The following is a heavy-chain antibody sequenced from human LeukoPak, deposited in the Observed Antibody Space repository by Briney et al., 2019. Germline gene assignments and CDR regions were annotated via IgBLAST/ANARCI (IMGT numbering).Heavy chain of an antibody. J-gene: IGHJ4*02. CDR3: SEGLAY. CDR2: IRSTAHGGTI. V-gene: IGHV3-15*01. CDR1: GFTFSDVW. Sequence: GGSLRLSCAASGFTFSDVWMSWVCQAPGKGLEWVGRIRSTAHGGTIEYAAPVKGRFTISRDDSKDTLYLQMNSLKTEDTAVYFCSEGLAYWGQGTLVTVSS.